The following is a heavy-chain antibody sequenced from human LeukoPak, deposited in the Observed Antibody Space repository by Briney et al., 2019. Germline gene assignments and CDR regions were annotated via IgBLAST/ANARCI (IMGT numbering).Heavy chain of an antibody. D-gene: IGHD3-3*01. CDR2: ISGDGGST. J-gene: IGHJ6*02. CDR3: AKGELRYYYGMDV. CDR1: GFTFDDYA. Sequence: GGSLRLSCAASGFTFDDYAMHWVRRAPGKGLEWVSLISGDGGSTYYADSVKGRFTISRDNSKNSLYLQMNSLRTEDTALYYRAKGELRYYYGMDVWGQGTTVTVSS. V-gene: IGHV3-43*02.